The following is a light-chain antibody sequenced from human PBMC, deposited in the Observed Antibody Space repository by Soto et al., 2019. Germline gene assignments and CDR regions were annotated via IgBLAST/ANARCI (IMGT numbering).Light chain of an antibody. J-gene: IGKJ2*01. CDR2: AAS. V-gene: IGKV1-39*01. CDR1: QSISSY. Sequence: DIQMTQSPSSLSASVGDRVTITCRASQSISSYLNWYQQKPGKAPKLLIYAASSLQSGVTSRFSGRGSGTDFTLTISSLQPEDFATYYCQHSYSTPVFGQGTKLEIK. CDR3: QHSYSTPV.